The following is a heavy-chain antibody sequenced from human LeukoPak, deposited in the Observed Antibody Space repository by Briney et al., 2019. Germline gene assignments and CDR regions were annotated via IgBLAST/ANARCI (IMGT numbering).Heavy chain of an antibody. CDR2: INTNTGIP. CDR3: ARVLGGLNLGMDV. Sequence: GASVKVSCKASGYTFTSYAMNWVRQAPGQGPEWVGWINTNTGIPTYAQGFTGRFVFSLDTSVSTAYLQISSLKAEDTAVYYCARVLGGLNLGMDVWGKGTTVTVSS. V-gene: IGHV7-4-1*02. CDR1: GYTFTSYA. D-gene: IGHD3-16*01. J-gene: IGHJ6*04.